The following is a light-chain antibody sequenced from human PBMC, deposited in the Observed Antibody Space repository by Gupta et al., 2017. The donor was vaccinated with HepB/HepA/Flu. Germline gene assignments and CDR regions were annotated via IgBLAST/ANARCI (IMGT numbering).Light chain of an antibody. Sequence: IQMTQSPSTLSASVGDRVTITCRASQSINTWLAWYQQKPGKAPKLLIYKASGCVSGVPSTFSGSGSGTEFTLTIISLLPADFATYYCHQEDSHLCNFAQGTKIEI. CDR1: QSINTW. CDR3: HQEDSHLCN. J-gene: IGKJ2*04. V-gene: IGKV1-5*03. CDR2: KAS.